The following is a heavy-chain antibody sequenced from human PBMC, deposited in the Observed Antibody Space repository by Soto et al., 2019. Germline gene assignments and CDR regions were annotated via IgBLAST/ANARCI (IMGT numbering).Heavy chain of an antibody. J-gene: IGHJ4*02. V-gene: IGHV4-34*01. CDR1: GGSFSAYY. D-gene: IGHD2-8*02. CDR3: ARGQSSLLLDC. CDR2: INHSGST. Sequence: TLSLTCAVYGGSFSAYYWSWIRQPPGKGLEWIGEINHSGSTNYNPSLKSRVTISVDTSKNQFSLKLSSVTAADTAVYYCARGQSSLLLDCWGQGILVTVSS.